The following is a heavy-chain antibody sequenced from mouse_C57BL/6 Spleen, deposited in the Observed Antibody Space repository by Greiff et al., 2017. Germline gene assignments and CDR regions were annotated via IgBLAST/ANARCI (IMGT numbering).Heavy chain of an antibody. CDR3: ARGLIGTDWYFDV. V-gene: IGHV2-2*01. CDR1: GFSLTSYG. D-gene: IGHD4-1*01. CDR2: IWSGGST. Sequence: VQLQQSGPGLVQPSQSLSITCTASGFSLTSYGVHWVRQSPGKGLEWLGVIWSGGSTDYNAAFISRLSISKDNSKTQFFFKMIRLQADDTAIYYGARGLIGTDWYFDVWGTGTTVTVSS. J-gene: IGHJ1*03.